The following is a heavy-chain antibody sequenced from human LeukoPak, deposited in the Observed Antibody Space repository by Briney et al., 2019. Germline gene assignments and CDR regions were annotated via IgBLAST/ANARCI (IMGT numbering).Heavy chain of an antibody. J-gene: IGHJ1*01. CDR1: GFTFSHYW. Sequence: GGSLRLSCAASGFTFSHYWMSWVRQAPGKGLEWVATIKQDGSEKYYVGSVKGRFTISRDDAKNSLYLQMNGLRAEDTAVYYCAADSSGYYWAFWGQGTLVTVSS. D-gene: IGHD3-22*01. V-gene: IGHV3-7*01. CDR3: AADSSGYYWAF. CDR2: IKQDGSEK.